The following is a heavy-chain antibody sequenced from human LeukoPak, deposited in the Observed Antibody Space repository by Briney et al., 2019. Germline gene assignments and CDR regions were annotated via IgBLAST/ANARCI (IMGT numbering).Heavy chain of an antibody. D-gene: IGHD2-2*03. CDR3: ARIFGYARWYFDL. V-gene: IGHV4-39*07. CDR2: IYYSGST. Sequence: PSETLSLTCTVSGGSISSSSYYWGWIRQPPGKGLEWIGSIYYSGSTYYNPSLKSRVTISVDTSKNQFSLKLSSVTAADTAVYYCARIFGYARWYFDLWGRGTLVTVSS. J-gene: IGHJ2*01. CDR1: GGSISSSSYY.